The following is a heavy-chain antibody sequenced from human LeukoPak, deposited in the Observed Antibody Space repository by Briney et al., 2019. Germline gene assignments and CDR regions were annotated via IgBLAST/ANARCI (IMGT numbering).Heavy chain of an antibody. CDR2: ISYDGRQK. CDR3: ARVFLERLTSGYFDN. J-gene: IGHJ4*02. Sequence: RSLRLSCAASGFTFSEYAMHWVRQAPGKGLEWVAVISYDGRQKYYGDSVKGRFTISRDNPKNTLYLQMNSLRDDDTAVYYCARVFLERLTSGYFDNWGQGTLVTVSP. CDR1: GFTFSEYA. D-gene: IGHD3-3*01. V-gene: IGHV3-30-3*01.